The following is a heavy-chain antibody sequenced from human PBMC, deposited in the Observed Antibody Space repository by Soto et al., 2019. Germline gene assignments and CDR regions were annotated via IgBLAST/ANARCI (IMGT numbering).Heavy chain of an antibody. CDR1: GGSFSGYY. D-gene: IGHD4-17*01. V-gene: IGHV4-34*01. J-gene: IGHJ6*03. Sequence: QVQLQQWGAGLLKPSETLSLTCAVYGGSFSGYYWTWIRQPPGKGLEWIGEINHSGSTNYNPSLKGRGSISGDTSKNKFSLMLSSVTAADTAVYYCARGEVTVTTNYYYYYVDVWGKGTPVTVSS. CDR2: INHSGST. CDR3: ARGEVTVTTNYYYYYVDV.